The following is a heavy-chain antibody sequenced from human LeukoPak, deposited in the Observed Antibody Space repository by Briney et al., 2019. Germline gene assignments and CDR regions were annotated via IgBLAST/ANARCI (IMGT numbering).Heavy chain of an antibody. CDR1: GGSISSYY. CDR2: IYYSGST. D-gene: IGHD6-13*01. Sequence: SETLSLTCTVSGGSISSYYLSWIRQPPGKGLEWIGYIYYSGSTNYNPSLKSRVTISVDTSKSQFSLKLSSVTAADTAVYYCARHVHSSSWYGAFDIWGQGTMVTVSS. CDR3: ARHVHSSSWYGAFDI. J-gene: IGHJ3*02. V-gene: IGHV4-59*08.